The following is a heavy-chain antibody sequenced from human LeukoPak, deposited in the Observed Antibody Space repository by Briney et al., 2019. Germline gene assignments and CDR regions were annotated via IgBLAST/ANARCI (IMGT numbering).Heavy chain of an antibody. J-gene: IGHJ4*02. CDR3: ASLGVAALRYYDFWSGHAKADY. Sequence: SETLSLTCAVYGGSFSGYYWGWIRQPPGKGLEWIGRIYHSGSTYYNPSLKSRVTISVDTSKNQFSLKLSSVTAADTAVYYCASLGVAALRYYDFWSGHAKADYWGQGTLVTVSS. V-gene: IGHV4-38-2*01. D-gene: IGHD3-3*01. CDR1: GGSFSGYY. CDR2: IYHSGST.